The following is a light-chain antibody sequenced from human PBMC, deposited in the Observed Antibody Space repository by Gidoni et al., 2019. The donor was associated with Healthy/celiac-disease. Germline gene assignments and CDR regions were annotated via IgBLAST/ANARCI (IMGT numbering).Light chain of an antibody. CDR3: QSADSSGTSP. CDR2: KDS. CDR1: ALPKQY. V-gene: IGLV3-25*03. J-gene: IGLJ2*01. Sequence: SYELTQPPSVSVSPGQTARITCSGDALPKQYAYWYQQKPGQAPVLVIYKDSERPSGIPERFSGSSSGTTVTLTISGVQAEDEADYYCQSADSSGTSPFGGVTKLTV.